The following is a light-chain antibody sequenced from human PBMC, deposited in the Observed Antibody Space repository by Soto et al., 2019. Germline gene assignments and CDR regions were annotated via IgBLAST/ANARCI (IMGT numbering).Light chain of an antibody. J-gene: IGKJ2*01. CDR2: ATS. CDR1: QSVDSTY. CDR3: QQYGTSTPLYT. Sequence: EIVLTQSPGTLSLSPGERATLSCMASQSVDSTYLAWYQQKPGQAPRLLIYATSSRAAGVPDRFSGSGSGTDFTLTLSRLEPEDFAVYYCQQYGTSTPLYTFGQGTKLAIK. V-gene: IGKV3-20*01.